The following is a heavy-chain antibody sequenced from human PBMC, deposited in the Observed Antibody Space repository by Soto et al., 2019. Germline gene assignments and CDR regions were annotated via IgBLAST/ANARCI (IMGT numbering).Heavy chain of an antibody. J-gene: IGHJ6*02. D-gene: IGHD3-10*01. CDR2: MSWNSGSI. CDR1: GFTFDDYA. Sequence: PGGSLRLSCAASGFTFDDYAMHWVRQAPGKGLEWVSGMSWNSGSIGYADSVKGRFTISRENAKNSLYLQMNSLRAEDTALYYCAKDIRRITMVRGVIYYYYGMDVWGQGTTVTVSS. CDR3: AKDIRRITMVRGVIYYYYGMDV. V-gene: IGHV3-9*01.